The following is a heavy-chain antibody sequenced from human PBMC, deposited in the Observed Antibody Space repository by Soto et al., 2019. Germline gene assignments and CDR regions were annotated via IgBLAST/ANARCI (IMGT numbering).Heavy chain of an antibody. V-gene: IGHV4-39*07. CDR2: IYYSGNT. D-gene: IGHD6-19*01. Sequence: SETLSLTCTVSGGSISSSSYYWGWIRQPPGKGLEWIGSIYYSGNTNYNPPLKSRVTISVDTSKNQFSLKLSSVTAADTAVYYCAGHGSGWDLFDYWGQGTLVTVSS. CDR1: GGSISSSSYY. CDR3: AGHGSGWDLFDY. J-gene: IGHJ4*02.